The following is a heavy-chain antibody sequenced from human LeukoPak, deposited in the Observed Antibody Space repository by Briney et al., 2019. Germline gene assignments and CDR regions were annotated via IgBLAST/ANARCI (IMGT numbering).Heavy chain of an antibody. D-gene: IGHD6-19*01. CDR2: IYTSGTI. J-gene: IGHJ3*02. CDR3: AREIVAGLGVSFDI. Sequence: PSETLSLTCTVSGGSISSYYWSWIRQPAGTALEWIGRIYTSGTITYNPSLKSRVAISVDTSKNQFSLKLSSVTAADTAVYYCAREIVAGLGVSFDIWGQGTMVTVSS. CDR1: GGSISSYY. V-gene: IGHV4-4*07.